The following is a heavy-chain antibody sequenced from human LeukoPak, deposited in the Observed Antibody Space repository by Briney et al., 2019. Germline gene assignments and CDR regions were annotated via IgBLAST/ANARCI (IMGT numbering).Heavy chain of an antibody. J-gene: IGHJ4*02. Sequence: ASVKVSCKSSVYTFTSYDIHWVRQATGQGLEWMGWMNPNSCNTGYAQKFQGRVTMTRNTSISTDYMELSSLRSEDTAVYYCARGQSSFANWGQGTLVTVSS. D-gene: IGHD6-6*01. CDR3: ARGQSSFAN. CDR2: MNPNSCNT. V-gene: IGHV1-8*01. CDR1: VYTFTSYD.